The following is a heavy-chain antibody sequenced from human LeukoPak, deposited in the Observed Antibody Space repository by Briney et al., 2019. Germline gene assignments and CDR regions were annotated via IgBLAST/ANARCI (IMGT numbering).Heavy chain of an antibody. CDR3: ARYPWGGYFDN. J-gene: IGHJ4*02. D-gene: IGHD3-16*01. Sequence: SETLSLTCTVSGGSINTYYWSWIRQPPGKGLEWLGYIYSDGSTNYNPSLKSRLTISVDTSKNQFSLKLSSVIPADTAVYYCARYPWGGYFDNWGQGTLVTVSS. CDR2: IYSDGST. CDR1: GGSINTYY. V-gene: IGHV4-59*01.